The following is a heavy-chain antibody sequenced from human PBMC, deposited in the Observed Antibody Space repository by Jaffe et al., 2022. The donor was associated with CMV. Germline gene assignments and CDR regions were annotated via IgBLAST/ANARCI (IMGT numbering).Heavy chain of an antibody. J-gene: IGHJ4*02. CDR1: GFTFSNAL. CDR3: ATGGIRFLEWFFDY. Sequence: EVQLVESGGVLVKPGGSLRLSCAASGFTFSNALMSWVRQAPGKGLEWVGRIKSKTDGGTTDYAAPVKGRFTISRDDSKNTLYLQMNSLKTEDTAVYYCATGGIRFLEWFFDYWGQGTLVTVSS. D-gene: IGHD3-3*01. CDR2: IKSKTDGGTT. V-gene: IGHV3-15*01.